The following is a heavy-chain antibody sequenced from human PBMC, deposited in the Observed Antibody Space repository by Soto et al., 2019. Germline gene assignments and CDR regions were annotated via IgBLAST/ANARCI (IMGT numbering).Heavy chain of an antibody. J-gene: IGHJ4*02. CDR3: AREQIGVAGSTYDY. CDR2: IWYDGSRI. V-gene: IGHV3-33*01. D-gene: IGHD6-19*01. CDR1: GFTFSTYG. Sequence: QVQLVESGGGVVQPGTSLRLSCAASGFTFSTYGMHWVRQAPGKGLDWVALIWYDGSRIHYAESVKGRFTISRDNSKNTLLLQMNSLRVEDTAVYYCAREQIGVAGSTYDYWGQGTLVTVSS.